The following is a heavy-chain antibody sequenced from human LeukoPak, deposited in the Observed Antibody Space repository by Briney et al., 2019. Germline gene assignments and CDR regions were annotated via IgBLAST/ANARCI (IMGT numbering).Heavy chain of an antibody. CDR2: IYGDGRT. CDR3: GTLKYTYDYTPFDY. D-gene: IGHD5-18*01. Sequence: PGGSLRLSCVVSGFSVSNNYIIWVRQAPGNGLERVSVIYGDGRTSHSASVRGRFTISRDNAKNSLYLQMNSLRAEDTAVYYCGTLKYTYDYTPFDYWGQGTLVTVSS. J-gene: IGHJ4*02. V-gene: IGHV3-53*01. CDR1: GFSVSNNY.